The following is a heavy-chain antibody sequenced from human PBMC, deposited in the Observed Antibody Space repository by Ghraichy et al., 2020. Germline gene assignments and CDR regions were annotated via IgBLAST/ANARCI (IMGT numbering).Heavy chain of an antibody. Sequence: SLNISCAASGFTFDDYAMHWVRQAPGKGLEWVSGISWNSGSIGYADSVKGRFTISRDNAKNSLYLQMNSLRAEDTALYYCAKVGLDYGQPLDPWGQGTLVTVSS. J-gene: IGHJ5*02. V-gene: IGHV3-9*01. D-gene: IGHD4/OR15-4a*01. CDR3: AKVGLDYGQPLDP. CDR2: ISWNSGSI. CDR1: GFTFDDYA.